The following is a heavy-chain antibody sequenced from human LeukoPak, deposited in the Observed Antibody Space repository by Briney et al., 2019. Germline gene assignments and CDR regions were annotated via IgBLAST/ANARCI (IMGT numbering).Heavy chain of an antibody. Sequence: GGSLRLSCAASGFTFSSHGMNWVRQAPGKGLEWVSGISGSGGSTYYADSVKGRFTFSRDNSKNTLYLQMNSLRAEDTAVYYCASALDFWSGYYTLLGYWGQGTLVTVSS. CDR2: ISGSGGST. V-gene: IGHV3-23*01. CDR3: ASALDFWSGYYTLLGY. J-gene: IGHJ4*02. CDR1: GFTFSSHG. D-gene: IGHD3-3*01.